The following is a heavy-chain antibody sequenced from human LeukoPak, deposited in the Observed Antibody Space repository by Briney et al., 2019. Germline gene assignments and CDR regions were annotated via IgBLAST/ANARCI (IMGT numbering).Heavy chain of an antibody. D-gene: IGHD5-24*01. J-gene: IGHJ6*03. Sequence: ASVKVSCKASGYTFTSYGISWVRQAPGQGLEWMGWISAYNGNTNYAQKLQGRVTMTTDTSTSTAYMELRSLRSDDTAVYYCARDQVAGRDGYNHYYYYYMDVWGKGTTVTVSS. V-gene: IGHV1-18*01. CDR1: GYTFTSYG. CDR3: ARDQVAGRDGYNHYYYYYMDV. CDR2: ISAYNGNT.